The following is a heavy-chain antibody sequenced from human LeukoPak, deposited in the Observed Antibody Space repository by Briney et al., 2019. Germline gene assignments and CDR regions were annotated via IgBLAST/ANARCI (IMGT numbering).Heavy chain of an antibody. CDR1: GGSFSGYY. Sequence: PSETLSLTCAVYGGSFSGYYWSWIRQPPGKGLEWIGEINHSGSTNYNPSLKSRVTISVVTSKNQFSLKLSSVTAADTTVYYCARQGYSSGWYPGSYYYYGMDVWGQGTTVTVSS. CDR3: ARQGYSSGWYPGSYYYYGMDV. V-gene: IGHV4-34*01. CDR2: INHSGST. D-gene: IGHD6-19*01. J-gene: IGHJ6*02.